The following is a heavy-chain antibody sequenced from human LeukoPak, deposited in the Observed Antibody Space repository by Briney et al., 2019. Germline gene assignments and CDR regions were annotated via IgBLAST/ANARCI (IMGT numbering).Heavy chain of an antibody. CDR1: GFTFSSHW. CDR3: ARDLPPGGY. J-gene: IGHJ4*02. V-gene: IGHV3-74*01. CDR2: INSDGSST. D-gene: IGHD4-23*01. Sequence: PGGSLRLSCAASGFTFSSHWMHWVRQPPGKGLVWVSRINSDGSSTTYADSVTGRFTISRDNAKNTVYLQMNCLRAEDTAVYYCARDLPPGGYWGQGALVTVSS.